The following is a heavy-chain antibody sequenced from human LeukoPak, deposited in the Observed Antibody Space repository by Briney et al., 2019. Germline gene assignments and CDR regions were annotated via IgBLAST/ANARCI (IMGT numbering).Heavy chain of an antibody. CDR2: IYTSGST. J-gene: IGHJ6*02. V-gene: IGHV4-61*02. CDR3: ARWTVDPPSKVVSYGMDV. D-gene: IGHD2-2*01. CDR1: GDSISSGSYY. Sequence: PSQTLSLTCTVSGDSISSGSYYWSWIRQPAGKGLEWIGRIYTSGSTNYNPSLKSRVTISVDTSKNQFSLKLSSVTAADTAVYYCARWTVDPPSKVVSYGMDVWGQGTTVTVSS.